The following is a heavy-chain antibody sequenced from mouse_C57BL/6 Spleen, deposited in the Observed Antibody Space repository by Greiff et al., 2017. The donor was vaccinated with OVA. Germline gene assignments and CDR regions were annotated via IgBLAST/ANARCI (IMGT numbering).Heavy chain of an antibody. Sequence: QVQLQQSGAELVKPGASVKMSCKASGYTFTSYWITWVKQRPGQGLEWIGDIYPGSGSTNYNEKFKSKATLTVDKSSSTAYMQLSSLTSEYSAVYYCARGAYYSNYGWFAYWGQGTLVTVSA. CDR2: IYPGSGST. CDR3: ARGAYYSNYGWFAY. J-gene: IGHJ3*01. V-gene: IGHV1-55*01. CDR1: GYTFTSYW. D-gene: IGHD2-5*01.